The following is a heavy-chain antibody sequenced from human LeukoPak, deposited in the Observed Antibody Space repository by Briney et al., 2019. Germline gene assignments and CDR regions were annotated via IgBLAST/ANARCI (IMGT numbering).Heavy chain of an antibody. D-gene: IGHD6-19*01. CDR2: IYTSGST. Sequence: SETLSLTCTVSGGSISSYYWSWIRQPAGKGLEWIGRIYTSGSTNYNPSLKSRVTMSVDMSKNQFSLKLSSVTAADTAVYYCARDFSSGWRRNWFDPWGQGTLVTVSS. CDR3: ARDFSSGWRRNWFDP. J-gene: IGHJ5*02. V-gene: IGHV4-4*07. CDR1: GGSISSYY.